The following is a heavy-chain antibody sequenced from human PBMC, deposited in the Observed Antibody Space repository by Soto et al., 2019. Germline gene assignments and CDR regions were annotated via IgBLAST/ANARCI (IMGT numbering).Heavy chain of an antibody. D-gene: IGHD3-10*01. CDR1: GFSLSSNGVG. Sequence: QITLRESGPALVRPTQTLTLTCTFSGFSLSSNGVGVGWIRQPPGKALEWLALIYWDDDHRYSPSLKTRLTITKDTSKNQVVLTMTKLDPVYTATYYCAREMYYSTYFDSWGQGTLVTVSS. J-gene: IGHJ4*02. CDR2: IYWDDDH. CDR3: AREMYYSTYFDS. V-gene: IGHV2-5*02.